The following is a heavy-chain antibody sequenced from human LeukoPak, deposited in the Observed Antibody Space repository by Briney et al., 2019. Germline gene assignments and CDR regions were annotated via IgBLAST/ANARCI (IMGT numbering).Heavy chain of an antibody. D-gene: IGHD3-22*01. CDR3: ARGYDYYYDSISYYLDY. Sequence: GESLKISCKGSGYSFTIYWIAWVRQMPGKGLEWMGIIYPGDSDTRYSPSFQGQVTISADKSISTAYLQWSSLKASDTAMYYCARGYDYYYDSISYYLDYWGQGTLVTVSS. CDR1: GYSFTIYW. V-gene: IGHV5-51*01. J-gene: IGHJ4*02. CDR2: IYPGDSDT.